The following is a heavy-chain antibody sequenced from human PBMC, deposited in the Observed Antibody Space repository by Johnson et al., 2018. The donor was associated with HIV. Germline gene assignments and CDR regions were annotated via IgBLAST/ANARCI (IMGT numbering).Heavy chain of an antibody. J-gene: IGHJ1*01. Sequence: QVQLVESGGGVVQPGGSLTLSCAASGFTFSNYGMHWVRQAPGKGLEWVAVISYDGSNKYYADSVKGRFTISRDNSKNTLYLQMNSLRAEDTAVYYCARVLVRGLLGLRWAMWG. CDR1: GFTFSNYG. V-gene: IGHV3-30*19. D-gene: IGHD3-10*01. CDR3: ARVLVRGLLGLRWAM. CDR2: ISYDGSNK.